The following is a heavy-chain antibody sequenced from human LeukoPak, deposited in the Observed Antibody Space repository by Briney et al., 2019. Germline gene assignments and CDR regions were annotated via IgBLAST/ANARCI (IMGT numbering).Heavy chain of an antibody. V-gene: IGHV1-8*01. Sequence: GASVKVSCKASGYTFTSYDINWVRQATGQGLERMGWMNPNSGNTGYAQKFQGRVTMTRNTSISTAYMELSSLRSEDTAVYYCARGAPHDFLPFDPWGQGTLVTVSS. D-gene: IGHD3-3*01. CDR2: MNPNSGNT. CDR3: ARGAPHDFLPFDP. J-gene: IGHJ5*02. CDR1: GYTFTSYD.